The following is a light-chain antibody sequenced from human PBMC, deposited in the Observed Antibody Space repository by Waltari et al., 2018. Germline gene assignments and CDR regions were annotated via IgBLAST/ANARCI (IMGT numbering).Light chain of an antibody. Sequence: QSALTQPASVSGSPGQSITISCTGTRSDVGNYNLVSWYQQYPGKAPKVMIYANMRRPSGVFDGSCGSKSGNTASLASSGVQAEDEADYYCCSYAGSYTWVFGGGTKLTVL. J-gene: IGLJ3*02. V-gene: IGLV2-23*01. CDR3: CSYAGSYTWV. CDR2: ANM. CDR1: RSDVGNYNL.